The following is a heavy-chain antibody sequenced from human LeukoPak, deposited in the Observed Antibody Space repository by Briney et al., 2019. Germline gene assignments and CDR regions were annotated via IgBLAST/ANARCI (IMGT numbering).Heavy chain of an antibody. J-gene: IGHJ6*03. Sequence: SETLSLTCTVSGGSISSSSYYWGWIRQPPGKGLEWIGSTYYSGSTYYNPSLKSRVTISVDTSKNQFSLKLSSVTAADTAVYYCARSHAWYSSSSYYYYYMDVWGKGTTVTVSS. V-gene: IGHV4-39*01. CDR1: GGSISSSSYY. D-gene: IGHD6-6*01. CDR2: TYYSGST. CDR3: ARSHAWYSSSSYYYYYMDV.